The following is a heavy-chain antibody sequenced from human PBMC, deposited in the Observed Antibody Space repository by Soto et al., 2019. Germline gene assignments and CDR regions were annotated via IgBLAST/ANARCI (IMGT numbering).Heavy chain of an antibody. J-gene: IGHJ4*02. CDR2: ISAYNGNT. Sequence: ASVKVSCKASGYTFTSYGISWVRQAPGQGLEWMGWISAYNGNTNYAQKLQGRVTMTTDTSTSTAYMELRSLRSDDTAVYYCARVSSEESYDSSGYYYGFTHLDYWGQGTLVTVSS. CDR3: ARVSSEESYDSSGYYYGFTHLDY. D-gene: IGHD3-22*01. CDR1: GYTFTSYG. V-gene: IGHV1-18*01.